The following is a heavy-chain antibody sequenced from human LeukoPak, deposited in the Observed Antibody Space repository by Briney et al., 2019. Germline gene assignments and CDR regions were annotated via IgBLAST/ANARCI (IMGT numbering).Heavy chain of an antibody. CDR1: GFTFSSYW. J-gene: IGHJ4*02. D-gene: IGHD2/OR15-2a*01. Sequence: GGSLRLSCAASGFTFSSYWMSWVRQVPGKGLEWVANINQHGSEKYYVDSVRGRFTISRDNAENSLYLQMNSLRAEDTAIYYCAREIRPFSQFLSYDLWGQGIMVTVSS. V-gene: IGHV3-7*01. CDR3: AREIRPFSQFLSYDL. CDR2: INQHGSEK.